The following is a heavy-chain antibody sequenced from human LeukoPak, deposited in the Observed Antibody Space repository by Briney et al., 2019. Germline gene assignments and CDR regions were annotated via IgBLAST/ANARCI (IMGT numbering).Heavy chain of an antibody. CDR1: GYTLTSYG. V-gene: IGHV1-18*01. CDR2: ISAYNGNT. Sequence: ASVKVSCKASGYTLTSYGISWVRQAPGQGLEGMGWISAYNGNTNYAQKLQGRVTMTTDTSTSTAYMELRSLRADDTAVYYCARVYDSSGYYLHYFDYWGQGTLVTVSS. CDR3: ARVYDSSGYYLHYFDY. D-gene: IGHD3-22*01. J-gene: IGHJ4*02.